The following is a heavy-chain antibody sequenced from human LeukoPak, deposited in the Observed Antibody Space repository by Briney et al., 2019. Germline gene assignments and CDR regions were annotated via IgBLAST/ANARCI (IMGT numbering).Heavy chain of an antibody. J-gene: IGHJ4*02. CDR3: ARASDILGSGYYAFNY. CDR2: TNPRTGGT. D-gene: IGHD3-22*01. CDR1: GYTFTGFY. V-gene: IGHV1-2*02. Sequence: ASVKVSCKTSGYTFTGFYIHWVRQAPGQGLEWMGWTNPRTGGTTYAQTFQGRVTMARDTSINTAYMEVSSLRSDDTALYYCARASDILGSGYYAFNYWGQGTQVTVS.